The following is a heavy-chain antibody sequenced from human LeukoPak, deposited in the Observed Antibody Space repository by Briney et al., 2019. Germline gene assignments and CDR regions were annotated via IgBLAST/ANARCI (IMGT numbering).Heavy chain of an antibody. J-gene: IGHJ5*02. CDR2: IYYSGST. CDR1: GGSISSYY. CDR3: ARMDCSSTSCYGLGVWFDP. V-gene: IGHV4-59*01. Sequence: SETLSLTCTVSGGSISSYYWSWIRQPPGKGLEWIGYIYYSGSTNYNPSLKSRVTISVDTSKNQFSLKLSSVTAADTAGYYCARMDCSSTSCYGLGVWFDPWGQGTLVTVSS. D-gene: IGHD2-2*01.